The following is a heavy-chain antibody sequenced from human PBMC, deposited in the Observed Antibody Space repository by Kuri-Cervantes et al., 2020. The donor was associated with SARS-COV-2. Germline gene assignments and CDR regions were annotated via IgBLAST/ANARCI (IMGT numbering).Heavy chain of an antibody. J-gene: IGHJ4*02. V-gene: IGHV4-39*01. Sequence: SETLSLTCTVSGGSISSSSYYWGWIRQPPGKGLEWIGSIYYSGSTYYNPSLKSRVTISVDTSENQFSLKLSSVTAADTAVYYCATHYDFWSAFDYWGQGTLVTVSS. CDR3: ATHYDFWSAFDY. CDR1: GGSISSSSYY. D-gene: IGHD3-3*01. CDR2: IYYSGST.